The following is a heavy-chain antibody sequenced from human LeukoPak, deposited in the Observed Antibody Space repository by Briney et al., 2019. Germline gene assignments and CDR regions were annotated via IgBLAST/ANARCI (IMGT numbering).Heavy chain of an antibody. V-gene: IGHV4-59*01. CDR2: IYHSGST. D-gene: IGHD3-10*01. CDR3: ARDNYGSGKGLDY. J-gene: IGHJ4*02. CDR1: GGSISTYY. Sequence: SETLSITCTVSGGSISTYYWSWIRQPPGKGLEWIGYIYHSGSTNYTPSLKSRVTISVDTSKNLFSLKLSSVTAADTAVYYCARDNYGSGKGLDYWGQGTLVTVSS.